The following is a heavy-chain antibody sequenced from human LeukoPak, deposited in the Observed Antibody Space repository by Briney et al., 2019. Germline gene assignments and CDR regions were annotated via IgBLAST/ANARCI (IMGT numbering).Heavy chain of an antibody. J-gene: IGHJ5*02. V-gene: IGHV1-69*13. D-gene: IGHD6-19*01. CDR1: GYTFTSYA. CDR3: ARVAGAVADWFDP. Sequence: SVKVSCKASGYTFTSYAISWVRQAPGQGLEWMGGIIPIFGTANYAQKFQGRVTITADESTSTAYMELSSLRSEDTAVYYCARVAGAVADWFDPWGQGTLVTVSS. CDR2: IIPIFGTA.